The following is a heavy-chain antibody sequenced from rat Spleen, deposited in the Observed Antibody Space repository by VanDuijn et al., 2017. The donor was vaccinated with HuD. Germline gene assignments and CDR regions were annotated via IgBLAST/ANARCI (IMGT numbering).Heavy chain of an antibody. V-gene: IGHV5-19*01. CDR3: ARHYGGYSEYVMDA. J-gene: IGHJ4*01. CDR2: ISPSGGST. CDR1: GFTFSNYG. Sequence: EVQLVESGGGLVQPGRSLKLSCAASGFTFSNYGLHWIRQAPTKGLEWVASISPSGGSTYYRGSVKGRFTISRDNAKSTLYLQMDSLRSEDTATYYCARHYGGYSEYVMDAWGQGASVTVSS. D-gene: IGHD1-11*01.